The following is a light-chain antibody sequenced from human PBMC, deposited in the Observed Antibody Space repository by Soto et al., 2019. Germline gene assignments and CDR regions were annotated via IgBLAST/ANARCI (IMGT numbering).Light chain of an antibody. CDR3: QQYASSPLT. J-gene: IGKJ4*01. V-gene: IGKV3-20*01. CDR1: QSVGSSS. Sequence: EIVLTQSPGTLSLSPGERTTLSCMASQSVGSSSLDWYQQKPAQAPRLLIYGASTRVTGIPDRFSGSGSGTDFTLTISRLEPEDFAMYYCQQYASSPLTFGGGTKVEIK. CDR2: GAS.